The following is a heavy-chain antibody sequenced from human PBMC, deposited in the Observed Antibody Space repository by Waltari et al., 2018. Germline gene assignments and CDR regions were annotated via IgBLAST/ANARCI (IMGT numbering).Heavy chain of an antibody. V-gene: IGHV4-39*07. CDR1: GGSISSSSYY. CDR2: IYYSGST. Sequence: QLQLQESGPGLVKPSATLSLTCTVSGGSISSSSYYWGWIRQPPGKGLEWIGSIYYSGSTYYNPSLKSRVTISVDTSKNQFSLKLSSVTAADTAVYYCASRGRLLPNWFDPWGQGTLVTVSS. CDR3: ASRGRLLPNWFDP. D-gene: IGHD3-22*01. J-gene: IGHJ5*02.